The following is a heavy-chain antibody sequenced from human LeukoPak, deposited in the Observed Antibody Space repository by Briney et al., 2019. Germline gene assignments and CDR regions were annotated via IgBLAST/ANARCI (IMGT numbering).Heavy chain of an antibody. CDR3: ARVRVYSSGWNFDY. Sequence: ASGKVSCKASGYTFTDYYVHWVRQAPGQGLEWMGWINSNSGSTSYAQNFQGRVTMTRDTSISTLYVELSSLRSDDTAVYYCARVRVYSSGWNFDYWGQGTLVTVSS. J-gene: IGHJ4*02. CDR1: GYTFTDYY. V-gene: IGHV1-2*02. CDR2: INSNSGST. D-gene: IGHD6-19*01.